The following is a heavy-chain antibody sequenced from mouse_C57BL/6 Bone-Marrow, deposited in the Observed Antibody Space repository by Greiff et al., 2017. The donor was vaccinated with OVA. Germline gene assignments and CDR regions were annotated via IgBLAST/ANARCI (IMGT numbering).Heavy chain of an antibody. Sequence: QVQLKESGAELVRPGASVKLSCKASGYTFTDYYINWVKQRPGQGLEWIARIYPGSGNTYYNEKFKGKATLTAEKSSSTAYMQLSSLTSEDSAVYFCARWPITTVVAEYFDVWGTGTTVTVSS. CDR3: ARWPITTVVAEYFDV. D-gene: IGHD1-1*01. CDR2: IYPGSGNT. V-gene: IGHV1-76*01. J-gene: IGHJ1*03. CDR1: GYTFTDYY.